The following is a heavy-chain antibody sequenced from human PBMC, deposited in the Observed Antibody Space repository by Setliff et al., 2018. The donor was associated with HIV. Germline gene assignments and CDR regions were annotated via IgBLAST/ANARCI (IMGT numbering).Heavy chain of an antibody. CDR3: ARQRDPDGFDI. J-gene: IGHJ3*02. CDR2: INPGDFDI. V-gene: IGHV5-51*01. CDR1: GYRFTNYW. Sequence: PGESLKISCKGSGYRFTNYWIGWVRQMPGKGLEWMGIINPGDFDIRYSPSFQGQVTISADKSISTAYLRWSSLKASDTAMYYCARQRDPDGFDIWGQGTMVTVSS.